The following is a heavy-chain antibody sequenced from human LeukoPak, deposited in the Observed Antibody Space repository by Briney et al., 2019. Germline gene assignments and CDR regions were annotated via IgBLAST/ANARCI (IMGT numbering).Heavy chain of an antibody. Sequence: PSETLSLTCTVSGGSISSYYWSWIRQPPGEGLEWIGYIYYSGSTNYNPSLKSRVTISVDTSKNLFSLKLSSVTAADTAVYYCARSQGYYYDSSGYGTEYWGQGTLVTVSS. CDR3: ARSQGYYYDSSGYGTEY. V-gene: IGHV4-59*01. D-gene: IGHD3-22*01. J-gene: IGHJ4*02. CDR1: GGSISSYY. CDR2: IYYSGST.